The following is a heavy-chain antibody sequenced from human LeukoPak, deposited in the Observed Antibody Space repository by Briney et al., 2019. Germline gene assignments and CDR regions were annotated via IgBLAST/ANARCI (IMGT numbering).Heavy chain of an antibody. CDR3: AKGPPGFWIQIWYFDY. Sequence: GRSLRLSCAASGFTFAENAMHWVRQAPGEGLEWVSSISWNSANIAYAGSVEGRCTISRDNAEHSLCRQMNSLREDHTALYECAKGPPGFWIQIWYFDYWGQGTLVTASS. V-gene: IGHV3-9*01. D-gene: IGHD5-18*01. J-gene: IGHJ4*02. CDR2: ISWNSANI. CDR1: GFTFAENA.